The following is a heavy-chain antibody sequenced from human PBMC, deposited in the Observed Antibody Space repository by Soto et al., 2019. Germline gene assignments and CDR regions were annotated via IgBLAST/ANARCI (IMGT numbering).Heavy chain of an antibody. J-gene: IGHJ2*01. CDR1: GFTFPNYG. CDR3: AKEASVPSFGEFWFFDL. V-gene: IGHV3-23*01. Sequence: EVQLLESGGGLVQPGGSLRLSCDGSGFTFPNYGMTWVRQAPGQGLEWVSSVSGDGFTAYYADSVKGRFTISRDNSKNTVSVQMHSLIAEDTAVYYCAKEASVPSFGEFWFFDLWGRVTPVTVSS. CDR2: VSGDGFTA. D-gene: IGHD3-10*01.